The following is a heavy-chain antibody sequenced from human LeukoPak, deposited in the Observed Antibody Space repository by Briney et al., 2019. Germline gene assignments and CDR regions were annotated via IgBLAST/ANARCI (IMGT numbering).Heavy chain of an antibody. CDR1: GFTFSDYY. J-gene: IGHJ4*02. D-gene: IGHD3-10*01. CDR3: ARFAGSGSYVDY. Sequence: GGSLRLSCAASGFTFSDYYMSWIRQAPGKGLEWVSYISSSSSYANYADSVKGRFTISRDNAKNSLYLQMNSLRAEDTAVYYCARFAGSGSYVDYWGQGTLVTVSS. V-gene: IGHV3-11*03. CDR2: ISSSSSYA.